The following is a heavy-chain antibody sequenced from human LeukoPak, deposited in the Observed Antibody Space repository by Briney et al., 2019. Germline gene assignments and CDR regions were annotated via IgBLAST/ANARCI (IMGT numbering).Heavy chain of an antibody. V-gene: IGHV4-30-2*01. CDR1: GGSISSGGYY. CDR2: IYHSGST. CDR3: AMRAITIFGVVIIPGFMDV. Sequence: SQTLSLTCTVSGGSISSGGYYWSWIRQPPGKGLEWSGYIYHSGSTYYNPSLKSRVTISVDRSKNQFSLKLSSVTAADTAVYYCAMRAITIFGVVIIPGFMDVWGKGTTVTVSS. D-gene: IGHD3-3*01. J-gene: IGHJ6*03.